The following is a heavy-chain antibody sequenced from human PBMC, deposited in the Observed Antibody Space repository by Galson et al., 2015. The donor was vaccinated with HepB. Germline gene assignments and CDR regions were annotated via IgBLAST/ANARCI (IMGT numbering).Heavy chain of an antibody. J-gene: IGHJ4*02. CDR2: VRNKLNSYAT. Sequence: SLRLSCAASGFTFSGSAIHWVRQASGKGLEWVGRVRNKLNSYATAYAASVKGRFIISRDDSKNTAYLQMNSLTTEDTAVYYCTRRQGHGFDYWGQGTLVTVSS. V-gene: IGHV3-73*01. CDR1: GFTFSGSA. CDR3: TRRQGHGFDY.